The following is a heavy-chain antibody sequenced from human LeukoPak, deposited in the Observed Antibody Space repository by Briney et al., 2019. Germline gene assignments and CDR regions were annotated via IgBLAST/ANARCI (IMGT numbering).Heavy chain of an antibody. J-gene: IGHJ4*02. CDR1: GFTFSSYA. CDR3: AKFIVVVPATMTYFGY. CDR2: ISGSGGST. V-gene: IGHV3-23*01. D-gene: IGHD2-2*01. Sequence: PGGPLRLSCAASGFTFSSYAMSWVRQAPGKGLEWVSAISGSGGSTYYADSVKGRFTISRDNSKNTLYLQMNSLRAEDTAVYYCAKFIVVVPATMTYFGYWGQGTLVTVSS.